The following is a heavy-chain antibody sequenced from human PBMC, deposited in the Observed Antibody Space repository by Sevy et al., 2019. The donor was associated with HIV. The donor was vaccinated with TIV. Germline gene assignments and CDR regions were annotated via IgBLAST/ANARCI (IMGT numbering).Heavy chain of an antibody. CDR2: IIPIFGTA. V-gene: IGHV1-69*13. CDR1: GGTFSSYA. J-gene: IGHJ3*02. CDR3: ARILLGYCSSTSCYTHAFDI. D-gene: IGHD2-2*02. Sequence: ASVKVSCKASGGTFSSYAISWVRQAPGQGLEWMGGIIPIFGTANYAQKFQGRVTITADESTSTAYMELSSLRSEDTTMYYCARILLGYCSSTSCYTHAFDIWGQGTMVTVSS.